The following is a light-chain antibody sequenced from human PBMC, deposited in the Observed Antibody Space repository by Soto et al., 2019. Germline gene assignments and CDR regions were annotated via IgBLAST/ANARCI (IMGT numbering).Light chain of an antibody. CDR2: RDN. Sequence: QLVLTQPPSASGTPGQRVTISCSGSSSNIGRNYLYWYQQFSGTAPKLLVYRDNHRPSGVPDRFSGSKSGTSASLAISGLRSEDEADYYCATWDDSLSGVVFGGGTQLTVL. CDR1: SSNIGRNY. V-gene: IGLV1-47*01. CDR3: ATWDDSLSGVV. J-gene: IGLJ2*01.